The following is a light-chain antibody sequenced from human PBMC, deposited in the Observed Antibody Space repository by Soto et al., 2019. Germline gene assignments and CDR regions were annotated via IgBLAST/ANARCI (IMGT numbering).Light chain of an antibody. Sequence: EIVLTQSPGTLSLSPGERATLSCRASQSVSSSYLAWYQQKPGQAPRLLIYGASSRATGIPDRFSGSGSGTVFTRTISRLEPEDFAVYYCQQYGSSPPYTFGQGTKLEIK. CDR2: GAS. V-gene: IGKV3-20*01. CDR1: QSVSSSY. J-gene: IGKJ2*01. CDR3: QQYGSSPPYT.